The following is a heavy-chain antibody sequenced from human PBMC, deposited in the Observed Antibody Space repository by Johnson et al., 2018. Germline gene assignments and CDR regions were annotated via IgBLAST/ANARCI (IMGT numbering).Heavy chain of an antibody. D-gene: IGHD2-15*01. CDR1: GFTFSSHG. CDR2: IWSDGSKK. V-gene: IGHV3-33*01. Sequence: QVQLVQSGGGVVQPGRSLRLSCAASGFTFSSHGMHWVRQAPGKGLEWVAVIWSDGSKKYYADSVKGRFTVSRDNSKNTLYLQMDSLRAEDTAIYYCARDRGDCSGGSFWGYFLHWGQGTLVTVSS. J-gene: IGHJ1*01. CDR3: ARDRGDCSGGSFWGYFLH.